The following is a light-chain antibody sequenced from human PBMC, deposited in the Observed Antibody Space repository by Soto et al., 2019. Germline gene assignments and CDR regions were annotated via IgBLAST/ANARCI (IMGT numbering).Light chain of an antibody. J-gene: IGKJ5*01. V-gene: IGKV3-20*01. CDR1: ESVIKY. Sequence: EIVLTQSPGTLSLSPGERATISCRASESVIKYLAWYQQKPGQAPRLLIHGASSRATGIPDRFSGSGSGTDSTLTINRLEPEDFAVYYCKQYSSSPPITFGQGTRLEIK. CDR3: KQYSSSPPIT. CDR2: GAS.